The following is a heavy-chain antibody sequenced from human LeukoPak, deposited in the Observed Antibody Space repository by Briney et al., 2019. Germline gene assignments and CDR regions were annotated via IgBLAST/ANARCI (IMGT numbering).Heavy chain of an antibody. J-gene: IGHJ4*02. CDR3: ARPSGYWCSGSCFPFDC. D-gene: IGHD2-15*01. CDR2: IKQDEGEK. Sequence: GGSLRLSCTASGFSFSSYWMSWVRQAPGKGLEWVANIKQDEGEKYYVDSVKGRFTISRDNAKNSLYLQMNSLRAEDTAVYYCARPSGYWCSGSCFPFDCWGQGTLVTVSS. CDR1: GFSFSSYW. V-gene: IGHV3-7*01.